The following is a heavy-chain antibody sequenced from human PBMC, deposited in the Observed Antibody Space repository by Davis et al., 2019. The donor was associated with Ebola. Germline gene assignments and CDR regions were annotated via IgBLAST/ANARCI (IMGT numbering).Heavy chain of an antibody. V-gene: IGHV3-11*04. CDR2: ISSYDNSI. D-gene: IGHD5-18*01. Sequence: GESLKISCAASGFTFSDYYMSWIRQAPGKGLEWLSYISSYDNSIYYADSVKGRFTISRDNAKNSLYLQMNSLRAEDTAVYYCSREVRGGFSPMDLWGTGTTVTVSS. CDR1: GFTFSDYY. J-gene: IGHJ6*04. CDR3: SREVRGGFSPMDL.